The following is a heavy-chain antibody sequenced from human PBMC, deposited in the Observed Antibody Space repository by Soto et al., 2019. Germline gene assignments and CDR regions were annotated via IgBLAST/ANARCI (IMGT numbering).Heavy chain of an antibody. CDR2: TYSGGRT. CDR3: ARVVSYYDYAMDV. CDR1: GFTVSSNY. Sequence: EVQLVESGGGLIQPGGSLRLSCAATGFTVSSNYMNWVRQAPGKGPEWVSVTYSGGRTYYADSVKGRFAVSRDSSTNTLYLQMNSLRPEDTAVYYCARVVSYYDYAMDVWGQGTTVTVSS. V-gene: IGHV3-53*01. J-gene: IGHJ6*01.